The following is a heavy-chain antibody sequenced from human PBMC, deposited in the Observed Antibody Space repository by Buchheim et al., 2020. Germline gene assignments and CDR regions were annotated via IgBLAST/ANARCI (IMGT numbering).Heavy chain of an antibody. CDR1: GDSITTYY. CDR2: IYYSGTT. D-gene: IGHD3-3*01. Sequence: QVHLQESGPGLLKPSETLSLTCTVSGDSITTYYCSWIRQPPGKGLEWIGYIYYSGTTNYNPSLKSRVTMSLDTSKNPFSLNLDSVTAADTAVYYCARAPDLDLPNIWGQGTL. J-gene: IGHJ4*02. CDR3: ARAPDLDLPNI. V-gene: IGHV4-59*01.